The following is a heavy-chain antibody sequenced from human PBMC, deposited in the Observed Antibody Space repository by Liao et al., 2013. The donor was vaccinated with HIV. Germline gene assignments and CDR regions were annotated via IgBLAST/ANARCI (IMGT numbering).Heavy chain of an antibody. J-gene: IGHJ6*03. CDR2: ISHSGSS. CDR1: GGSLSGYF. D-gene: IGHD2-15*01. Sequence: QVQLQQWGAGLLKPSETLSLTCAVYGGSLSGYFWSWIRQPPGKGLEWLGEISHSGSSNTNPSLKSRITISGDTSKNQFSLRLSSVTAADTAVYYCARGYCSGGSRPKCYYMDVWGKGTTVTVSS. CDR3: ARGYCSGGSRPKCYYMDV. V-gene: IGHV4-34*01.